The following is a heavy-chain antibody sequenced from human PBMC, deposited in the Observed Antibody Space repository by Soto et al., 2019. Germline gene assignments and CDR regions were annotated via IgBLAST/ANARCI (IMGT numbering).Heavy chain of an antibody. D-gene: IGHD3-22*01. CDR1: GFTFSSYG. CDR3: ARLHSSGYYSDAFDI. CDR2: IWYDGSNK. J-gene: IGHJ3*02. Sequence: QVQLVESGGGVVQPGRSLRLSCAASGFTFSSYGMHWVRQAPGKGLEWVAVIWYDGSNKYYADSVKGRFTISRDNSKNSLYLQMNSLRAEDTSVYYCARLHSSGYYSDAFDIWGQGTMVTVSS. V-gene: IGHV3-33*01.